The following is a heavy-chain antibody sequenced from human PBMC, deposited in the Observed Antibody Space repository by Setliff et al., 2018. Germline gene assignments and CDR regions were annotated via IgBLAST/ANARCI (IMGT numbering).Heavy chain of an antibody. CDR2: INANSGGT. CDR3: ARFGGSCSSSSCYASDL. D-gene: IGHD2-2*01. CDR1: GYTFTLYY. Sequence: ASVKVSCKASGYTFTLYYLHWVRQAPGQGLEWMGRINANSGGTNYAQKFQGRVTMTTDTSTGTGYMELRSLRSDDTAVYFCARFGGSCSSSSCYASDLWGQGTMVTVSS. J-gene: IGHJ3*01. V-gene: IGHV1-2*06.